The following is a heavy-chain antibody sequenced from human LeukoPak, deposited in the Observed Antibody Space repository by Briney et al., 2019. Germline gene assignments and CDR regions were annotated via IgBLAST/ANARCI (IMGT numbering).Heavy chain of an antibody. V-gene: IGHV1-18*01. CDR3: AIYTYCSGGSCYSHSLDY. CDR2: ISAYNGNT. D-gene: IGHD2-15*01. J-gene: IGHJ4*02. Sequence: ASVKVSCKASGGTFSSYAISWVRQAPGQGLEWMGWISAYNGNTNYAQKLQGRVTMTTDTSTSTAYMELRSLRSDDTAVYYCAIYTYCSGGSCYSHSLDYWGQGTLVTVSS. CDR1: GGTFSSYA.